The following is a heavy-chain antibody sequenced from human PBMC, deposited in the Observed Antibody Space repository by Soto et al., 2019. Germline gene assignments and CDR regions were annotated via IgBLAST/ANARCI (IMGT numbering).Heavy chain of an antibody. CDR3: ARKYSSGWRFRSHFDH. V-gene: IGHV1-8*01. CDR1: GYTFTSYD. J-gene: IGHJ4*02. Sequence: ASVKVSCKASGYTFTSYDINWVRQATGQGIEWMGWMNPNSGNTGYAQKFQDRVTMTRDTSISTAYMELSSLTSEDTAVYLCARKYSSGWRFRSHFDHWGQGTLVTVSS. CDR2: MNPNSGNT. D-gene: IGHD6-19*01.